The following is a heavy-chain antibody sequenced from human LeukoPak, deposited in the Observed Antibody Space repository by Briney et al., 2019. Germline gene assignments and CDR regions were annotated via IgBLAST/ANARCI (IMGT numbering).Heavy chain of an antibody. J-gene: IGHJ4*02. CDR2: INHSGST. CDR1: GGSFSGYY. D-gene: IGHD3-3*01. Sequence: SGTLSLTCAVYGGSFSGYYWSWIRQPPGKGLEWIGEINHSGSTNYNPSLKSRVTISVDTSKNQFSLKLSSVTAADTAVYYCARGLRFLEPVGGQRTLVTVSS. CDR3: ARGLRFLEPV. V-gene: IGHV4-34*01.